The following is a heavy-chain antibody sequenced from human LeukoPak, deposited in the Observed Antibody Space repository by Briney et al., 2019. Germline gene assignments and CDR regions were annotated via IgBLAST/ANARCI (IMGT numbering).Heavy chain of an antibody. CDR2: INHSGST. J-gene: IGHJ4*02. CDR3: ARGPRY. Sequence: SETLSLTCAVYGGSFSGYYWSWIRQPPGKGLEWIGEINHSGSTNYNPSLKSRVTISVDTSKNQFSLKLSSVTAADTAVYYCARGPRYWGQGTLVAVSS. CDR1: GGSFSGYY. V-gene: IGHV4-34*01.